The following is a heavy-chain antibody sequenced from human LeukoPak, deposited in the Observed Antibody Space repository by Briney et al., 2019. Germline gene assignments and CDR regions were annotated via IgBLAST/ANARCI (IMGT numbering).Heavy chain of an antibody. J-gene: IGHJ4*02. Sequence: ASVKVSCRASGGTFSSYAISWVRQAPGQGLEWMGGIIPIFGTANYAQKFQGRVTITADESTSTAYMELSSLRSEDTAVYYCARGWFGELFPGDYWGQGTLVTVSS. D-gene: IGHD3-10*01. CDR3: ARGWFGELFPGDY. CDR2: IIPIFGTA. V-gene: IGHV1-69*13. CDR1: GGTFSSYA.